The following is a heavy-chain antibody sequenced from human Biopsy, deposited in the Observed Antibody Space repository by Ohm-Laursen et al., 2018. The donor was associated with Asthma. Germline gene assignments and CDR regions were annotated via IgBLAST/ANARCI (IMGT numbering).Heavy chain of an antibody. V-gene: IGHV3-53*01. Sequence: SLRLSCTASGFAVSRDYMFWVRQAPGKGLEWVSVIYSGGTSHTADSVRGQFTISRDYSKNTLYLQMHSLRAEDTAVYYCARGDSSNWSHHYFDYWGQGTLATVSS. CDR1: GFAVSRDY. CDR3: ARGDSSNWSHHYFDY. J-gene: IGHJ4*02. D-gene: IGHD3-22*01. CDR2: IYSGGTS.